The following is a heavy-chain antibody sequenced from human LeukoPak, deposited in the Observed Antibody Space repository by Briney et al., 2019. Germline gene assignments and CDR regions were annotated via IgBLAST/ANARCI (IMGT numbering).Heavy chain of an antibody. Sequence: ASVKVSCKASGYTFTGYYMHWVRQAPGQGLEWMGWINPNSGGTNYAQKFQGRVTMTRDTSIRTAYMELSRLRFDDTAVYYCARFNWNDAYFDYWGQGTLVTVSS. J-gene: IGHJ4*02. CDR1: GYTFTGYY. CDR3: ARFNWNDAYFDY. V-gene: IGHV1-2*02. CDR2: INPNSGGT. D-gene: IGHD1-20*01.